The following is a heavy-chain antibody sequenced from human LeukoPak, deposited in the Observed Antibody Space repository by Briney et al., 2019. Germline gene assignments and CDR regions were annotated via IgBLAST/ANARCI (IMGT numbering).Heavy chain of an antibody. CDR3: ASSGWYVAFGDYFDY. CDR2: ISSSSSYT. J-gene: IGHJ4*02. CDR1: GYTFSDYY. D-gene: IGHD6-19*01. V-gene: IGHV3-11*06. Sequence: GGSLRLSCAASGYTFSDYYMSWIRQAPGKGLEWVSYISSSSSYTNYADSVKGRFTISRDNAKNSLYLQMNSLRAEDTAVYYCASSGWYVAFGDYFDYWGQGTLVTVSS.